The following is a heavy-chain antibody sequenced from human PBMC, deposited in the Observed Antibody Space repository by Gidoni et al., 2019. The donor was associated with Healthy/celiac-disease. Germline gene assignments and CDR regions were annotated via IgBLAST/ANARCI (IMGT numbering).Heavy chain of an antibody. CDR2: ISSSSSYI. Sequence: EVQLVESGGGLVKPGGSLRLSCAASGFTFSSYSMNWVRQAPGKGLEWVPSISSSSSYIYYADSVKGRFTISRDNAKNSLYLQMNSLRAEDTAVYYCARDQLSSLELVVPAAIQYYYYYYGMDVWGQGTTVTVSS. CDR1: GFTFSSYS. CDR3: ARDQLSSLELVVPAAIQYYYYYYGMDV. V-gene: IGHV3-21*01. J-gene: IGHJ6*02. D-gene: IGHD2-2*01.